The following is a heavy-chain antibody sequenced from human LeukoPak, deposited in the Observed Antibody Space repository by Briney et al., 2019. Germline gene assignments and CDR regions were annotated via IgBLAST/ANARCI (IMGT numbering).Heavy chain of an antibody. V-gene: IGHV1-46*01. CDR2: INPNYGGT. J-gene: IGHJ4*02. D-gene: IGHD3-16*01. CDR1: GYTFTTYD. CDR3: ARDQGRTADYVWGTYFDY. Sequence: ASVKVSCKASGYTFTTYDINWVRQAPGQGLEWMGMINPNYGGTAYAQMFKGGVTLTRDTSTSTVYMELSSLKSEDTAVYFCARDQGRTADYVWGTYFDYWGQGALVTVSS.